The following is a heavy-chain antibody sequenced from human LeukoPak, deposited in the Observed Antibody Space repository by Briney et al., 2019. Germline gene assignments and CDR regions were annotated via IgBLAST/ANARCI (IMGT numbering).Heavy chain of an antibody. CDR2: IRYDGSNK. Sequence: GGSLRLSCAASEFTFSTYGMHWVRQAPGKGLEWVAFIRYDGSNKYYADSVKGRFTISRDNSKNTLYLQMNSLRAEDTAVYYCARFPPSIAVAHSSCWGQGTLVTVSS. CDR1: EFTFSTYG. J-gene: IGHJ4*02. D-gene: IGHD6-19*01. CDR3: ARFPPSIAVAHSSC. V-gene: IGHV3-30*02.